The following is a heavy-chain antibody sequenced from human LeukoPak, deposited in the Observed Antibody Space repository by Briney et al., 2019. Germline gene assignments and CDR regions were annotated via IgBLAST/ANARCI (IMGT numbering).Heavy chain of an antibody. V-gene: IGHV3-11*06. CDR2: ISSSGSYT. D-gene: IGHD5-18*01. CDR3: ARGYFHGSIDY. J-gene: IGHJ4*02. CDR1: GFTFSDYY. Sequence: PGGSLRLSCAASGFTFSDYYMSWIRQAPGKGLEWVSYISSSGSYTNYADSVKGRFTISRDNAKNTLYLQMNSLRAEDTAVYYCARGYFHGSIDYWGQGTLVTVSS.